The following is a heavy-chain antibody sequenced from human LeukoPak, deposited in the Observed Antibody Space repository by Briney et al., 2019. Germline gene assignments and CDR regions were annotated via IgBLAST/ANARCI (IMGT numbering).Heavy chain of an antibody. CDR1: GYSFTSYA. Sequence: ASVKVSCKASGYSFTSYAIHWVRQAPGQRLEWMGWINAGNGNTKYSQKFQGRVTITRDTSVSTAYMELSSLRSEDTAVYYCARRVGSGYDNWFDSWGQGTLVTVSS. D-gene: IGHD5-12*01. CDR2: INAGNGNT. J-gene: IGHJ5*01. CDR3: ARRVGSGYDNWFDS. V-gene: IGHV1-3*01.